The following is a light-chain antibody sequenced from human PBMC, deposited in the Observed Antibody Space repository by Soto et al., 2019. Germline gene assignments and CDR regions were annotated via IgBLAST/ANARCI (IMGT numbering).Light chain of an antibody. CDR3: QQYDSWPLT. V-gene: IGKV3-15*01. CDR1: QSVRDN. J-gene: IGKJ4*01. CDR2: GTS. Sequence: EIVMTQSPATLSVSPGERATLSCRASQSVRDNLAWYQQQSGQPPRLLIYGTSIRATGIPARFSGGASGTEFTLTISSLQSEDLAVYYCQQYDSWPLTFGGGTKVDIK.